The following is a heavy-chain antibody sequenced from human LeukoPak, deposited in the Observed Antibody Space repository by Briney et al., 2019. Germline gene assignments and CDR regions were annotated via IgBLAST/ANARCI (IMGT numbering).Heavy chain of an antibody. CDR2: INPNSGGT. CDR3: ARDLGDYYYYYYMDV. J-gene: IGHJ6*03. D-gene: IGHD3-16*01. V-gene: IGHV1-2*02. CDR1: GYTFTGYY. Sequence: GASVKVSCKASGYTFTGYYMHWVRQAPGQGLEWMGWINPNSGGTKYAQKFQGGVTMTRDTSIGTAYMELSRLRSDDTAVYYCARDLGDYYYYYYMDVWGKGTTVTVSS.